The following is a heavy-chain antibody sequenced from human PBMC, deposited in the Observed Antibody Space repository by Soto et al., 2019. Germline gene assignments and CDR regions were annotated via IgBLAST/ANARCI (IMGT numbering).Heavy chain of an antibody. CDR1: GDSISTFD. V-gene: IGHV4-59*01. CDR3: ARGRTVRNYADDSSDYFYFFDY. D-gene: IGHD3-22*01. Sequence: SETLSLTCTGCGDSISTFDWGWMRQSPGKELEWIGYVYYTGSTNYTPSLKRRVTISVDRSKTQFSLKLTSANAADTAVYYCARGRTVRNYADDSSDYFYFFDYWGQGTQVTVSS. J-gene: IGHJ4*02. CDR2: VYYTGST.